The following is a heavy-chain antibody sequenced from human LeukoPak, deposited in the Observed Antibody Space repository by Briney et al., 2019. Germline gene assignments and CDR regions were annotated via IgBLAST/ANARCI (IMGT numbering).Heavy chain of an antibody. CDR3: ARDRVVGQWLVNELNPIDY. D-gene: IGHD6-19*01. CDR2: ISAYNGNT. Sequence: ASAKVSCKASGYTFTSYGISWVRQAPGQGLEWMGWISAYNGNTNYAQKLQGRVTMTTDTSTSTAYMELRSLRSDDTAVYYCARDRVVGQWLVNELNPIDYWGQGTLVTVSS. CDR1: GYTFTSYG. V-gene: IGHV1-18*01. J-gene: IGHJ4*02.